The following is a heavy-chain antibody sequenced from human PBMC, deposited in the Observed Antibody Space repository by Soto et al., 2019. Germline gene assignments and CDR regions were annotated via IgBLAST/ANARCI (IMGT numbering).Heavy chain of an antibody. CDR1: GFKISSSS. CDR2: ISDSGSNT. V-gene: IGHV3-48*04. Sequence: HPGGSLRLSCAAFGFKISSSSMNWVRQAPGRGLEWVAYISDSGSNTLHADSVKGRFTISRDNAKNSLYLQMNSLRAEDTAVYYCASKTTVGFDPWGQGTLVTVSS. J-gene: IGHJ5*02. D-gene: IGHD1-1*01. CDR3: ASKTTVGFDP.